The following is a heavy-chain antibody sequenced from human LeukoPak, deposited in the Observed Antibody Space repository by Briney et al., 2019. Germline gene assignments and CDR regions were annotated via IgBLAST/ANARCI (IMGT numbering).Heavy chain of an antibody. D-gene: IGHD3-22*01. V-gene: IGHV3-23*01. CDR3: AKAVLYYYDSSGIDY. CDR2: ISGSGGST. CDR1: GFTFSSYA. Sequence: GGSLRLSCAASGFTFSSYAMSWVRQAPGKGLEWVSAISGSGGSTYYADSVKGRFTISRDNSKNTLYLQMNSLRAEDTAVYYCAKAVLYYYDSSGIDYWGQGTLVTVSS. J-gene: IGHJ4*02.